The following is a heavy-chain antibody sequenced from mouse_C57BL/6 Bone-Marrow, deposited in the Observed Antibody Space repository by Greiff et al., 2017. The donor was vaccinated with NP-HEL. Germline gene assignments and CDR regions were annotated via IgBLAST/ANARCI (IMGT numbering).Heavy chain of an antibody. D-gene: IGHD6-5*01. Sequence: VQLQQSGPELVKPGASVKISCKAPGYPFTDDYLNWVKQRPGQGLEWIGWFFPGSGSTYYNEKFKGKATLTVDKSSSTAYMLLSSLTSEDSAVYFCARILLFYYAMDYWGQGTSVTVSS. V-gene: IGHV1-75*01. CDR3: ARILLFYYAMDY. CDR1: GYPFTDDY. CDR2: FFPGSGST. J-gene: IGHJ4*01.